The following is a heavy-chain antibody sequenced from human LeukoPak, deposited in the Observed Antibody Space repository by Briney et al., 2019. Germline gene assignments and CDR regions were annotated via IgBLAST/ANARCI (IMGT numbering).Heavy chain of an antibody. CDR3: ARDLLSAGYYYGSGSRSPDY. CDR1: GFTFGSYG. J-gene: IGHJ4*02. CDR2: IRYDGSNK. D-gene: IGHD3-10*01. Sequence: GGSLRLSCAASGFTFGSYGMHWVRQAPGKGLEWVAFIRYDGSNKYYADSVKGRFTISRDNSKNTLYLQMNSLRAEDTAVYYCARDLLSAGYYYGSGSRSPDYWGQGTLVTVSS. V-gene: IGHV3-30*02.